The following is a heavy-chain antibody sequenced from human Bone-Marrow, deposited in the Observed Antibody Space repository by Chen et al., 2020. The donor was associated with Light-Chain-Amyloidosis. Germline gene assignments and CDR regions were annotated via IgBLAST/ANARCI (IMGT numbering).Heavy chain of an antibody. CDR2: MSFDGTYK. Sequence: QVQLVESGGGVVQPGRSLRLSCVASGFSFNNFGMHWVRQAPGKGPEWVAVMSFDGTYKNFADSVKGRFIVSRDNSKKTLYLQMNSLRTEDTGVYYCVMMYYFGSGDEIPPEYHHGMDVWGQGTTVTVSS. J-gene: IGHJ6*02. V-gene: IGHV3-30*03. CDR1: GFSFNNFG. D-gene: IGHD3-10*01. CDR3: VMMYYFGSGDEIPPEYHHGMDV.